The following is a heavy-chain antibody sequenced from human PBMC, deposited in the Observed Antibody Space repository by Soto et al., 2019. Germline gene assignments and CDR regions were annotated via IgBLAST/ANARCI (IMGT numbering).Heavy chain of an antibody. J-gene: IGHJ6*02. V-gene: IGHV4-39*01. CDR3: AARGYSGYNYYYGMDV. CDR2: IYYSGST. Sequence: SETLSLTCTVSGGSIGSSSYYWGWIRQPPGKGLEWIGSIYYSGSTYYNPSLKSRVTISVDTSKNQFSLKLSSVTAADTAVYYCAARGYSGYNYYYGMDVWGQGTTVTLSS. D-gene: IGHD5-12*01. CDR1: GGSIGSSSYY.